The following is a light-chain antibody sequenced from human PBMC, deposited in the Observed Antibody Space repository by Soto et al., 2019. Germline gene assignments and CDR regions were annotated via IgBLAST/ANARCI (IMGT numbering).Light chain of an antibody. V-gene: IGKV1-33*01. CDR2: EAS. CDR1: QDIMYY. Sequence: DIQITQSPSSLSSSVLERFTITCQASQDIMYYLNWYQQKPGKAPKLLIYEASNLETGVPSRFSGSGSGTHFTFTISSLQPEDIGTYYCQQYDNLPPLFGGGTKVDIK. CDR3: QQYDNLPPL. J-gene: IGKJ4*01.